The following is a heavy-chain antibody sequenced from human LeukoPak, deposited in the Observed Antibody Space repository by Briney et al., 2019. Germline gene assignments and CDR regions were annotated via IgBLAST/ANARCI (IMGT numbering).Heavy chain of an antibody. CDR1: GFSLTTSGVG. CDR3: AHSRRYFDWHNDYYMDV. CDR2: IYWDDDK. V-gene: IGHV2-5*02. J-gene: IGHJ6*03. Sequence: ESAPPLVTPRQTLTLTCTFSGFSLTTSGVGVGWIRQPPGKALEWLALIYWDDDKRYSPSLKNRSTITKDSSKNQVVLIMTNMDPVDTATYYCAHSRRYFDWHNDYYMDVWGKGTTVTVS. D-gene: IGHD3-9*01.